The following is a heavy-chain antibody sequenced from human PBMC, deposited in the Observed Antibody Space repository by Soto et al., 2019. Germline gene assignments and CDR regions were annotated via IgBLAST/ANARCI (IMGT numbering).Heavy chain of an antibody. CDR2: FDPEDGET. J-gene: IGHJ4*02. CDR1: GYTLTELS. D-gene: IGHD3-3*01. V-gene: IGHV1-24*01. Sequence: ASVKVSCKVSGYTLTELSMHWVRQAPGKGLEWMGGFDPEDGETIYAQKFQGRVTMTEDTSTDTAYMELSSLRSEDTAVYYCATARYTIFGVPPEVWAYWGQGTLVTVSS. CDR3: ATARYTIFGVPPEVWAY.